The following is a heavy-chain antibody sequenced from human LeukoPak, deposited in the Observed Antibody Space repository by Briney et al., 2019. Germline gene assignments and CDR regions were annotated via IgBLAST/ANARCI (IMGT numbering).Heavy chain of an antibody. J-gene: IGHJ4*02. D-gene: IGHD3-9*01. CDR3: ARRRVILTGYYKTGPFDY. CDR1: GYTFTGYY. V-gene: IGHV1-2*02. Sequence: GASVKVSCKASGYTFTGYYMHWVRQAPGQGLEWMGWINPNSGGTNYAQKFQGRVTMTRDTSISTAYMELSRLRPDDTAVYYCARRRVILTGYYKTGPFDYWGQGTLVTVSS. CDR2: INPNSGGT.